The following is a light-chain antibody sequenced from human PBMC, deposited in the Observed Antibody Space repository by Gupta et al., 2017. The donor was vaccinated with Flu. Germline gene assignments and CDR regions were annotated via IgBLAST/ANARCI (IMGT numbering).Light chain of an antibody. V-gene: IGLV2-14*01. Sequence: QSALTKPASVSGSPGQSIAISCTGTTSDVGADNYVSWYQQHPGKAPKLMIYGVNNRPSGVSDRFSGSKSGNTASLTISGLQAEDEADYYCSSYRSASTSFFFGSGTKVTVL. CDR1: TSDVGADNY. J-gene: IGLJ1*01. CDR3: SSYRSASTSFF. CDR2: GVN.